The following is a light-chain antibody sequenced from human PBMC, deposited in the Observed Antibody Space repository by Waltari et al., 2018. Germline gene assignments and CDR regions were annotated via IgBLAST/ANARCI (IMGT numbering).Light chain of an antibody. CDR2: GVA. Sequence: QSALTQPASVSGFPGQSITISCTGASSDVGAYNHVSWYQQHPGKAPKLMIYGVANRPSGVSNRFSGSKSGNTASLTISGLQAEDEADYYCTSYTSSRTWVFGGGTKLTVL. J-gene: IGLJ3*02. V-gene: IGLV2-14*03. CDR1: SSDVGAYNH. CDR3: TSYTSSRTWV.